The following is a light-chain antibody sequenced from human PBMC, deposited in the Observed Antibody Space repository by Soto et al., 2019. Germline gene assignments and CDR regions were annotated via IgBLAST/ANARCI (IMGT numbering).Light chain of an antibody. Sequence: EIVLTQSPATLSLSPGERATLSCRASQSVSSYLALYQQKPGQAPRLLIYDASNRATGIPARFSGSGSGTDLTLTISSLEPYDFAVYYCQQRSDWPSTFGGGTKVQIK. V-gene: IGKV3-11*01. CDR1: QSVSSY. CDR3: QQRSDWPST. J-gene: IGKJ4*01. CDR2: DAS.